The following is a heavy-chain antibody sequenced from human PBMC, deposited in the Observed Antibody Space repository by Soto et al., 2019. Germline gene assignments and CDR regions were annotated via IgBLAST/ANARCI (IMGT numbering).Heavy chain of an antibody. Sequence: QVQLQESGPGLVKPSETLSLTCTVSGGYINSFYWNWIRQPAGKGLEWIGRIYSSGNTNYNPSLKSRVTMSVDASKNQFSLKLSSVTAADTAVYYCARARGWDTSSWFYFNYWGQGTLVTVSS. CDR2: IYSSGNT. D-gene: IGHD6-13*01. CDR3: ARARGWDTSSWFYFNY. J-gene: IGHJ4*02. V-gene: IGHV4-4*07. CDR1: GGYINSFY.